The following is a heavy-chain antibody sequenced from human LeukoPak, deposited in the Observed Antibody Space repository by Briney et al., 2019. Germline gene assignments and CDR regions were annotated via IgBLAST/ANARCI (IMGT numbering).Heavy chain of an antibody. CDR3: AKSPGLTLLWFGESQFDY. V-gene: IGHV3-23*01. Sequence: PGGSLRLSCAASGFTFSDYYMSWIRQAPGKGLEWVSAISGSGGSTYYADSVKGRFTISRDNSKNTLYLQMNSLRAEDTAVYYCAKSPGLTLLWFGESQFDYWGQGTLVTVSS. J-gene: IGHJ4*02. CDR2: ISGSGGST. D-gene: IGHD3-10*01. CDR1: GFTFSDYY.